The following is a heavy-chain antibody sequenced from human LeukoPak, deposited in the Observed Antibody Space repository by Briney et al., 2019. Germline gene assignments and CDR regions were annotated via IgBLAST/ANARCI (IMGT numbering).Heavy chain of an antibody. CDR2: INPNSGGT. CDR3: AQSSGWDSLKY. Sequence: ASVKVSCKAAGHTFTGYYMHWVRQAPGQGLEWMGWINPNSGGTNHAQKFQGRVSMTRDTSISTAYMELSRLRSDDTAVYYCAQSSGWDSLKYWGQGTLVTVSS. J-gene: IGHJ4*02. CDR1: GHTFTGYY. D-gene: IGHD6-19*01. V-gene: IGHV1-2*02.